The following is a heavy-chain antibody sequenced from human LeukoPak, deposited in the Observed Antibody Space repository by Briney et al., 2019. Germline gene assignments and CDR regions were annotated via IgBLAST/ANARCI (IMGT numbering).Heavy chain of an antibody. V-gene: IGHV4-39*07. CDR3: ARVAAAGSVQFDY. D-gene: IGHD6-13*01. CDR1: GGSISSSSYY. Sequence: SETLSLTCTVSGGSISSSSYYWGWIRQPPGKGLEWIGSIYYSGSTYYNPSLKSRVTISVDTSKNQFSLKLSSVTAADTAVYYCARVAAAGSVQFDYWGQGTLVTVSS. CDR2: IYYSGST. J-gene: IGHJ4*02.